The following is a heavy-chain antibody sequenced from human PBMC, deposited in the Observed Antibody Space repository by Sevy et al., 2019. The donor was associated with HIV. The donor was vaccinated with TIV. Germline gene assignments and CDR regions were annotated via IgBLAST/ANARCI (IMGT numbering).Heavy chain of an antibody. CDR3: ARGLKFDFWSGYNFRATVFGSADV. D-gene: IGHD3-3*01. J-gene: IGHJ6*04. Sequence: ASVKVSCKASGYTFTSYDINWVRQATGQGLEWMGWMNPNSGNTGYAQKFQGRVTMTRNTSISTAYMELSSLRSEDTAVYYCARGLKFDFWSGYNFRATVFGSADVWGKGTTVTVSS. CDR1: GYTFTSYD. V-gene: IGHV1-8*01. CDR2: MNPNSGNT.